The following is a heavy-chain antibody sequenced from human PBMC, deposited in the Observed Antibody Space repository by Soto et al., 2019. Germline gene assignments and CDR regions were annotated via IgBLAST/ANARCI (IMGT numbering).Heavy chain of an antibody. D-gene: IGHD3-22*01. CDR1: GGSISSGGYY. CDR3: ARGFYYDSSGYYSGWLNY. Sequence: SETLSLTCTVSGGSISSGGYYWSWIRQHPGKGLEWIGYIYYSGSTYYNPSLKSRVTISVDTSKNQFSLKLSSVTAADTAVYYCARGFYYDSSGYYSGWLNYWGQGTLVTVSS. V-gene: IGHV4-31*03. CDR2: IYYSGST. J-gene: IGHJ4*02.